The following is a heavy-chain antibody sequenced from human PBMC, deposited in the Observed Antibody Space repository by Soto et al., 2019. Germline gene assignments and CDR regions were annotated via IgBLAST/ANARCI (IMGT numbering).Heavy chain of an antibody. CDR1: GFTFSDYY. CDR2: ISSSSSYT. J-gene: IGHJ5*02. CDR3: ARVWYYDFWSGYSNCFDP. D-gene: IGHD3-3*01. V-gene: IGHV3-11*06. Sequence: GGSLRLSCAASGFTFSDYYMSWIRQAPGKGLEWVSYISSSSSYTNYADSVKGRFTISRDNAKNSLYLQMNSLRAEDTAVYYCARVWYYDFWSGYSNCFDPWGQGTLVTVSS.